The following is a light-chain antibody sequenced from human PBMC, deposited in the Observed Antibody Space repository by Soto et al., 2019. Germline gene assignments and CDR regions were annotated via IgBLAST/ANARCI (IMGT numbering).Light chain of an antibody. V-gene: IGKV3-20*01. Sequence: EIVLTQSPGTLSLSPGERATLSCKASQSVSSNSLAWYQQKPGQAPRLLIYGASSGATGIPDRFSGSGSGTDFTLTISRLEHEAFAVYYCQHYGSSRTFGQGTKVDIK. J-gene: IGKJ1*01. CDR1: QSVSSNS. CDR2: GAS. CDR3: QHYGSSRT.